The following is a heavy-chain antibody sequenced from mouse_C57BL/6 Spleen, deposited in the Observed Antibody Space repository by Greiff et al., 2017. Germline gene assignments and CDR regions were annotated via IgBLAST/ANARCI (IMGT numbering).Heavy chain of an antibody. CDR2: IHPNSGST. D-gene: IGHD1-1*01. CDR3: ARGDYYGSSYGWYFDV. Sequence: VQLQQPGAELVKPGASVKLSCKASGYTFTSYWMHWVKQRPGQGLEWIGMIHPNSGSTNYNEKFKSKAPLTVDKSSSTAYMQLSSLTAEDSAVYYCARGDYYGSSYGWYFDVWGTGTTVTGAS. CDR1: GYTFTSYW. V-gene: IGHV1-64*01. J-gene: IGHJ1*03.